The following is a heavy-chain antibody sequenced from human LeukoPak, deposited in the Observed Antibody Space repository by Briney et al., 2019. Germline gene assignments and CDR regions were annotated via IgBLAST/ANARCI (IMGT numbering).Heavy chain of an antibody. J-gene: IGHJ5*02. CDR2: ISSSSSTI. D-gene: IGHD4-17*01. CDR3: ARGMTTVTTWFDP. V-gene: IGHV3-48*04. CDR1: GFTFSSYG. Sequence: GGSLRLSCAASGFTFSSYGMTWVRQAPGKGLEWVSYISSSSSTIYYADSVKGRFSISRDNAKNSLYLQMNSLRAEDTAVYYCARGMTTVTTWFDPWGQGTLVTVSS.